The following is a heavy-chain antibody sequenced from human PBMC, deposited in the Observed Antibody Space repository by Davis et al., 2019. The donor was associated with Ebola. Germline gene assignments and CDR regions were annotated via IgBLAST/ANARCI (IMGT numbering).Heavy chain of an antibody. CDR1: GFTFSDYY. CDR3: ARVPRREVPAPIRYYFDY. CDR2: VKEDGSEK. J-gene: IGHJ4*02. V-gene: IGHV3-7*01. D-gene: IGHD2-2*02. Sequence: PGGSLRFSCAASGFTFSDYYMSWIRQAPGKGLEWVANVKEDGSEKYYVDSVKGRFTISRDNAKKSLFLQMNSLRAEDTAVYYCARVPRREVPAPIRYYFDYWGQGIMVTVSS.